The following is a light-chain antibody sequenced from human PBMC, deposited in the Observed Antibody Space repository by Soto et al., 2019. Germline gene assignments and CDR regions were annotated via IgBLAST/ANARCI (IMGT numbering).Light chain of an antibody. CDR2: INSDGSH. V-gene: IGLV4-69*01. CDR1: SGHTNYA. J-gene: IGLJ2*01. Sequence: QPVLTQSHSASASPGASVKLTCTLSSGHTNYAIAWHQQQPEKGPRFLMKINSDGSHSKGDGVPDRFSGSSSGAERYFTIASLQSEDEADYYCQTWGTGIVTFGGGTKHTVL. CDR3: QTWGTGIVT.